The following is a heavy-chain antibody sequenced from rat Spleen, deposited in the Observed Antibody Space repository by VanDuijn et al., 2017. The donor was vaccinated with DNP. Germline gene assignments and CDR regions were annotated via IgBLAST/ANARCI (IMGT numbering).Heavy chain of an antibody. CDR3: ARYITGIVFDY. V-gene: IGHV5-19*01. CDR2: ISPSGGST. D-gene: IGHD1-6*01. CDR1: GFSFSDYD. J-gene: IGHJ2*01. Sequence: EVKLVESGGVLVQPGRSLKLSCAASGFSFSDYDMAWVRQAPPKGLEWVTAISPSGGSTYYRDSVKGRFTVSRDNTQSSLYLQMDSLRSEDTATYYCARYITGIVFDYWGQGVMVTVSS.